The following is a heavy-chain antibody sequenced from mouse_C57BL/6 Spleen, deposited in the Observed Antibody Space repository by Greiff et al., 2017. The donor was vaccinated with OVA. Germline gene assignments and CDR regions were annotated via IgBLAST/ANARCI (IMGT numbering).Heavy chain of an antibody. J-gene: IGHJ1*03. CDR3: AREELYYGNLWYFDV. D-gene: IGHD2-1*01. CDR1: GYTFTSYG. V-gene: IGHV1-81*01. Sequence: VQLQQSGAELARPGASVKLSCKASGYTFTSYGISWVKQRTGQGLEWIGEIYPRSGNTYYNEKFKGKATLTADKSSSTAYMELRSLTSEDSAVYFGAREELYYGNLWYFDVWGTGTTVTVSS. CDR2: IYPRSGNT.